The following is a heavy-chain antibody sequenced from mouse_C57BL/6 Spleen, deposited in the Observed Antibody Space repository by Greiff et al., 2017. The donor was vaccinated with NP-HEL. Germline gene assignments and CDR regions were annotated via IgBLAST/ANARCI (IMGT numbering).Heavy chain of an antibody. CDR1: GYAFSSSW. CDR3: ARGSSGYPFAY. CDR2: IYPGDGDT. D-gene: IGHD3-2*02. V-gene: IGHV1-82*01. J-gene: IGHJ3*01. Sequence: QVQLKESGPELVKPGASVKISCKASGYAFSSSWMNWVKQGPGKGLEWIGRIYPGDGDTNYNGKFKGKATLTADKSSSTAYMQLSSLTSEDSAVYFCARGSSGYPFAYWGQGTLVTVSA.